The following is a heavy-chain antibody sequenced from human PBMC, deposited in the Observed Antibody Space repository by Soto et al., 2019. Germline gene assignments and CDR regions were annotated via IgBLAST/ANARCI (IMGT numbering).Heavy chain of an antibody. Sequence: GTLALTCTVSGGSISRYYWSWIRQPAGKGLEWIGDIYYSGSTNYNPSLKSRVTISVDTSKNQFSLKLSSVTAADTAVYCCASDKKSYGYYDYIDYWGQGTLVTVSS. J-gene: IGHJ4*02. CDR3: ASDKKSYGYYDYIDY. V-gene: IGHV4-59*01. CDR2: IYYSGST. D-gene: IGHD1-26*01. CDR1: GGSISRYY.